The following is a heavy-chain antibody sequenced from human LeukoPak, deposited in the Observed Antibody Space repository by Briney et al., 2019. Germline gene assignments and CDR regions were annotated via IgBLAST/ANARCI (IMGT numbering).Heavy chain of an antibody. Sequence: GRSLRLSCAASGFTFGKYGMHWVRQAPGKGREWVAAISYDGSNKYYADSVKGRFTISRDNSKNTLYLQMNSLRAEDTAVYYCAREAVAGTEIFDYWGQGTLVTVSS. V-gene: IGHV3-30*03. CDR3: AREAVAGTEIFDY. J-gene: IGHJ4*02. CDR1: GFTFGKYG. D-gene: IGHD6-19*01. CDR2: ISYDGSNK.